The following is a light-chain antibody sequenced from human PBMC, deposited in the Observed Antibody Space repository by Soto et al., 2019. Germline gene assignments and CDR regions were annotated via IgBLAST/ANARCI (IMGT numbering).Light chain of an antibody. V-gene: IGLV2-11*01. CDR2: DVT. CDR3: CSYAGSYFV. Sequence: QSALTQPRSVSGSPGQSVTISCTGTSSDVGGYNYVSWYQQHPGEAPKLMIYDVTKRPSGVPDRFSGSKSGNTASLTISGLQAEDEADYYCCSYAGSYFVFGGGTKVTVL. CDR1: SSDVGGYNY. J-gene: IGLJ2*01.